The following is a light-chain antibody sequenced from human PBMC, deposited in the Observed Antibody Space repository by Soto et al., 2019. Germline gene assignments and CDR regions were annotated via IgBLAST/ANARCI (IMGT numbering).Light chain of an antibody. CDR2: SNN. Sequence: QSVLTQPPSTSGTPGQRVTISCSGSSSNIASNAVNWYQQLPGTAPKLLIYSNNQRPSGVPDRISGSKSGTSASLAISGLQSEDAADYYCAAWDDSLNGRVFGGGTKLTVL. V-gene: IGLV1-44*01. J-gene: IGLJ3*02. CDR3: AAWDDSLNGRV. CDR1: SSNIASNA.